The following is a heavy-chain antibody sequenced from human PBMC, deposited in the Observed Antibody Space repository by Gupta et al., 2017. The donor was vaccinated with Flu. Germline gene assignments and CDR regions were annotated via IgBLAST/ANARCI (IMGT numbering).Heavy chain of an antibody. CDR2: INGDGTST. CDR1: GFTFSNYW. D-gene: IGHD3-16*01. CDR3: ARDRTSRGSYVHDAFEI. V-gene: IGHV3-74*01. Sequence: EVQLVESGGGLGQPGGSLRLSCAASGFTFSNYWMHWVRQAPGKGLMGVSRINGDGTSTNYADSVRGRFTISRDNAKNTLYLQMNSLGVEDTAVYFCARDRTSRGSYVHDAFEIWGQGTEVTVSS. J-gene: IGHJ3*02.